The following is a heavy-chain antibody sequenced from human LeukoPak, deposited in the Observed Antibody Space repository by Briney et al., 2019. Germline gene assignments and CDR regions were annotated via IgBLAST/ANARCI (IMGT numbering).Heavy chain of an antibody. Sequence: GSLRLSCAASGFSFSSYGMHWVRQAPGKGLEWVTFIRYDGSNQYYTDSVKGRFTISRDNSKNTLYLQMNSLRAEDTAVYYCASSMIRGAADAFDIWGQGTMVTVSS. D-gene: IGHD3-10*01. CDR3: ASSMIRGAADAFDI. CDR2: IRYDGSNQ. J-gene: IGHJ3*02. V-gene: IGHV3-30*02. CDR1: GFSFSSYG.